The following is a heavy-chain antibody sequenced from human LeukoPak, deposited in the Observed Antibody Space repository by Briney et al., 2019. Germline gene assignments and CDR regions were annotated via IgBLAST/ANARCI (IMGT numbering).Heavy chain of an antibody. J-gene: IGHJ4*02. CDR2: IYFSGST. V-gene: IGHV4-4*07. D-gene: IGHD4-17*01. CDR1: GGSISGYY. CDR3: ARHYYGDYYFDH. Sequence: SETLSLTCTVSGGSISGYYCRWIRQPAGKGLEWIGRIYFSGSTNYNPSLKSRVTMSVDTSKNQLSLKLVSVTAADTAVYYCARHYYGDYYFDHWGQGTLVTVSS.